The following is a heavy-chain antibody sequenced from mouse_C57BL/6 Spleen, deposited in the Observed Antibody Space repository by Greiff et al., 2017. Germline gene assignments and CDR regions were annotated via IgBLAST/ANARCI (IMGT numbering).Heavy chain of an antibody. CDR3: AIRYYGSSGFDY. V-gene: IGHV1-74*01. CDR2: IHPSDSDT. D-gene: IGHD1-1*01. Sequence: VQLQQPGAELVKPGASVKVSCKASGYTFTSYWMHWVKQRPGQGLEWIGRIHPSDSDTTYNQKFKGKATLTVDTSSSTAYMQRSSLTSEDSAVYYCAIRYYGSSGFDYWGQGTTLTVSS. J-gene: IGHJ2*01. CDR1: GYTFTSYW.